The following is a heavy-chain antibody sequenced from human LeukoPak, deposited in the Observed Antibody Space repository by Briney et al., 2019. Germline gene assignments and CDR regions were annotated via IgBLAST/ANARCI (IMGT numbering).Heavy chain of an antibody. D-gene: IGHD6-19*01. Sequence: GGSLRLSCAASGFTFSNYAMSWVRQAPGKGLEWVSVINYSGSSTYYTDSVKGRFTISRDNSKNTVFLQMNSLGAEDTAVYYCAKDRASGSGSYSYRGFDYWGQGTLVTVSS. CDR3: AKDRASGSGSYSYRGFDY. CDR2: INYSGSST. J-gene: IGHJ4*02. CDR1: GFTFSNYA. V-gene: IGHV3-23*01.